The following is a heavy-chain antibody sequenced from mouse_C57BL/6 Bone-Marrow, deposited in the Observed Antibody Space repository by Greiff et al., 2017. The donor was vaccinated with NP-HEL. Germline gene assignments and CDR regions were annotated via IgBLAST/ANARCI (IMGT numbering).Heavy chain of an antibody. V-gene: IGHV1-69*01. Sequence: QVQLQQPGAELVMPGASVKLSCKASGYTFTSYWMHWVKQRPGQGLEWIGEIDPSDSYTNYTQKFKGKSTLTVDKSSSTAYMQLSSLTSEDAAVYYCARNYFDYWGQGTTLTVSS. CDR2: IDPSDSYT. CDR1: GYTFTSYW. J-gene: IGHJ2*01. CDR3: ARNYFDY.